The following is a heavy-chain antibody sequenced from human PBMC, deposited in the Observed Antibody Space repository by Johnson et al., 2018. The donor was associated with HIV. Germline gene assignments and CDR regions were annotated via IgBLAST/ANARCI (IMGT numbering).Heavy chain of an antibody. CDR2: ISYDGSNE. CDR3: ARSVGYCSGGSCSPDAFDI. Sequence: QVQLVESGGGVVQPGRSLKLSCAASGFTFSTYGMHWVRQAPGKGLEWVAVISYDGSNEYYVESVKGRFTISRDNAKNSLYLQVNSLRAEDTAVYYCARSVGYCSGGSCSPDAFDIWGQGTMVTVSS. CDR1: GFTFSTYG. D-gene: IGHD2-15*01. J-gene: IGHJ3*02. V-gene: IGHV3-30*03.